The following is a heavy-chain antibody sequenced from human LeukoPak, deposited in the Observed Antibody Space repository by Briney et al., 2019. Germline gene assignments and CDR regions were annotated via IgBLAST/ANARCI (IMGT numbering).Heavy chain of an antibody. V-gene: IGHV3-7*01. CDR3: ARIRYNWNDVKYFDY. CDR1: GFTFSSYW. D-gene: IGHD1-1*01. J-gene: IGHJ4*02. CDR2: IKQDGSEK. Sequence: GGSLRLSCAASGFTFSSYWMSWVRQAPGEGLEWVANIKQDGSEKYYVDSVKGRFTISRDNAKNSLYLQMNSLRAEDTAVYYCARIRYNWNDVKYFDYWGQGTLVTVSS.